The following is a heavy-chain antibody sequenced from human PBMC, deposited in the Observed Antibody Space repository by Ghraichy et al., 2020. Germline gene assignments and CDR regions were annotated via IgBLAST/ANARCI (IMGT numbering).Heavy chain of an antibody. J-gene: IGHJ4*02. V-gene: IGHV3-7*03. CDR2: IKQDGSEK. CDR3: ARDRGPLYYYDSSGYYYDPTYFDY. Sequence: GGSLRLSCAASGFTFSSYWMSWVRQAPGKGLEWVANIKQDGSEKYYVDSVKGRFTISRDNAKNSLYLQMNSLRAEDTAVYYCARDRGPLYYYDSSGYYYDPTYFDYWGQGTLVTVSS. CDR1: GFTFSSYW. D-gene: IGHD3-22*01.